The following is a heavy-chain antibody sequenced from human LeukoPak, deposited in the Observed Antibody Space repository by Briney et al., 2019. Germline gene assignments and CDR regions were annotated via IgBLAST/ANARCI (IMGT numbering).Heavy chain of an antibody. D-gene: IGHD6-13*01. CDR1: GFTFSSSA. Sequence: GGSLRLSCAASGFTFSSSAMSWVRQAPGKGLEWVGLIRSKTYSGTTEYAASVKGRFTISRDDSNSIAYLQMNSLKTEDTAVYYCLRAYSSNWLLDYWGQGTLVAVSS. CDR2: IRSKTYSGTT. CDR3: LRAYSSNWLLDY. J-gene: IGHJ4*02. V-gene: IGHV3-49*04.